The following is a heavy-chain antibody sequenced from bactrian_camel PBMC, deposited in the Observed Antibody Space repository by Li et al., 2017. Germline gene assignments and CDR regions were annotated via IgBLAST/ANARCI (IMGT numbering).Heavy chain of an antibody. D-gene: IGHD4*01. V-gene: IGHV3S6*01. J-gene: IGHJ4*01. CDR1: GFVYTGYC. Sequence: VQLVESGGGSVQAGGSLRLSCARSGFVYTGYCISWFRQAPGFRQAPGKEREGVAVIDRDGTTAYADSVKGRFTISKDKDHVKNTLFLEMTNLKADDTAMYYCTAGTVKASLATIAQFAAYEGHGTQVTVS. CDR2: IDRDGTTA.